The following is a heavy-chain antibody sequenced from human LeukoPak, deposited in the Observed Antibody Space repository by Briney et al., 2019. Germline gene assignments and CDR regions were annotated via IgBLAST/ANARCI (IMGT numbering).Heavy chain of an antibody. CDR3: AREIVGAREFDY. D-gene: IGHD1-26*01. Sequence: GGSLRLSCVASGFTFSDYAMNWVRQAPGKGLEWVSAISGSGGSTYYADSVKGRFTISRDNSKNTLYLQMNSLRAEDTAVYYCAREIVGAREFDYWGQGTLVTVSS. J-gene: IGHJ4*02. CDR2: ISGSGGST. CDR1: GFTFSDYA. V-gene: IGHV3-23*01.